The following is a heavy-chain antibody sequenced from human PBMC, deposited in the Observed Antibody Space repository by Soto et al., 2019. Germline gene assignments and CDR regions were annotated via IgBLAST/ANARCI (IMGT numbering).Heavy chain of an antibody. J-gene: IGHJ6*02. CDR3: AREDMITFKDYGMDV. Sequence: SETLSLTCTVSGGSISSGDYYWSWIRQPPGKGLEWIGYIYYSGSTYYNPSLKSRVTISVDTSKNQFSLKLSSVTAADTAVYYCAREDMITFKDYGMDVWGQGTTVTVSS. V-gene: IGHV4-30-4*01. CDR1: GGSISSGDYY. CDR2: IYYSGST. D-gene: IGHD3-16*01.